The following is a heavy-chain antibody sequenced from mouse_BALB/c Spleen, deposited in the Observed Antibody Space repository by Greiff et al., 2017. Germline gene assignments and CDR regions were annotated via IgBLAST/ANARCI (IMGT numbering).Heavy chain of an antibody. D-gene: IGHD1-1*01. CDR1: GYSITSDYA. J-gene: IGHJ3*01. CDR3: ARGDLLLRPGPFAY. Sequence: EVQLVESGPGLVKPSQSLSLTCTVTGYSITSDYAWNWIRQFPGNKLEWMGYISYSGSTSYNPSLKSRISITRDTSKNQFFLQLNSVTTEDTATYYCARGDLLLRPGPFAYWGQGTLVTVSA. CDR2: ISYSGST. V-gene: IGHV3-2*02.